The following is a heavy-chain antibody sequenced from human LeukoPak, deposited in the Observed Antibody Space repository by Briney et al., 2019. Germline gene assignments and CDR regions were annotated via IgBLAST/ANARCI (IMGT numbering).Heavy chain of an antibody. CDR3: ARTTRKSKEWEVTDY. Sequence: ASVKVSCKASGYTFTGYYMHWVRQAPGQGLEWMGWINPNSGGTNYAQKFQGRVTMTRDTSISTAYMELSRLRSDDTAVYYCARTTRKSKEWEVTDYWGQGTLVTVSS. CDR2: INPNSGGT. D-gene: IGHD1-26*01. V-gene: IGHV1-2*02. J-gene: IGHJ4*02. CDR1: GYTFTGYY.